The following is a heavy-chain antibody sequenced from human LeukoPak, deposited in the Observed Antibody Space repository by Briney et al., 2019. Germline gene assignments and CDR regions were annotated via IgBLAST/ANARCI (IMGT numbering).Heavy chain of an antibody. V-gene: IGHV3-30-3*01. Sequence: PGGSLRLSCAASGFTFSSYAMHWVRQAPGKGLEWVAVISYDGSNKYYADSVKGRFTISRDNSKNTLYLQMNSLRAEDTAVYYCASTPRYSSSWYRYWGQGTLVTVSP. CDR3: ASTPRYSSSWYRY. D-gene: IGHD6-13*01. CDR1: GFTFSSYA. CDR2: ISYDGSNK. J-gene: IGHJ4*02.